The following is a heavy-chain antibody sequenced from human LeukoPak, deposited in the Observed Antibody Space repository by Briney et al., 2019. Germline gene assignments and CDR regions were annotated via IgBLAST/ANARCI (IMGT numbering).Heavy chain of an antibody. CDR3: ARYVVFGSGKYYFDY. CDR1: GGSISSSNYY. V-gene: IGHV4-39*01. D-gene: IGHD3-10*01. CDR2: INYGGTT. Sequence: KSSETLSLTCTVSGGSISSSNYYWSWIRQPPGKELEWIASINYGGTTYYNPSLKSRVTISVDTSKNQFSLRLSSVTAADTAVYFCARYVVFGSGKYYFDYWGQGSPVTVSS. J-gene: IGHJ4*02.